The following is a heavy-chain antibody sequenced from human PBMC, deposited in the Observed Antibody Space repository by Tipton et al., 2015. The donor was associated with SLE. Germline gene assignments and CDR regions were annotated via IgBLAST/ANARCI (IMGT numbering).Heavy chain of an antibody. CDR2: IYYSGYT. D-gene: IGHD6-13*01. V-gene: IGHV4-59*01. CDR1: GGSISGFY. CDR3: ARLLTAAGTHFYDY. J-gene: IGHJ4*02. Sequence: GLVKPSETLSLTCALYGGSISGFYWGWIRQSPGKGLEAIGHIYYSGYTNYNPSLKSRVTMSLDMSKNQFSLNLNSVTAADTAVYYCARLLTAAGTHFYDYWGRGTLVTVSS.